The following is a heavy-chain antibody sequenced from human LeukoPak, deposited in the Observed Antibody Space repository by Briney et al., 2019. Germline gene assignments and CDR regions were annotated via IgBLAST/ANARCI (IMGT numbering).Heavy chain of an antibody. CDR3: ARDRPTGSSRVFVVQ. Sequence: GGSLRLSCTASGFTFSTYAMTWVRQAPGKGLEWISSVSSGGSYIYYSDSVRGRLTISRDNAKSSLYLVMNSLRAEDTAIYYCARDRPTGSSRVFVVQWGQGTLVTVSS. CDR1: GFTFSTYA. D-gene: IGHD3-3*01. CDR2: VSSGGSYI. V-gene: IGHV3-21*06. J-gene: IGHJ4*02.